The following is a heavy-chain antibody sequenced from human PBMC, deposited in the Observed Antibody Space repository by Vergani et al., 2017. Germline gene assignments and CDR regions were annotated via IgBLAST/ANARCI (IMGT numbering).Heavy chain of an antibody. Sequence: QVQLVQSGAGVKKPGSSVKVSCKASGGTFSSYAISWVRQAPGQGLEWMGRIIPILGIANYAQKFQGRVTITADKSTSTAYMELSSLRSEDTAVYYCARDKGWGAFDIWGQGTMVTVSS. D-gene: IGHD6-19*01. CDR1: GGTFSSYA. CDR2: IIPILGIA. J-gene: IGHJ3*02. CDR3: ARDKGWGAFDI. V-gene: IGHV1-69*04.